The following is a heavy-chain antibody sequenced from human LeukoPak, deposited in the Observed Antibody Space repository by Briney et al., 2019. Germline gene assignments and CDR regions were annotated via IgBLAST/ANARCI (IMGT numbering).Heavy chain of an antibody. CDR3: ARDATTEPGTVYMDV. CDR2: ISTSGSII. J-gene: IGHJ6*03. CDR1: GFTFSSYA. V-gene: IGHV3-48*04. Sequence: GGSLRLSCAASGFTFSSYAMSWVRQAPGKGLEWILHISTSGSIIHYADSVKGRFTISRDNAKNSLYLQMNSLRAEDTALYFCARDATTEPGTVYMDVWGKGTTVTISS. D-gene: IGHD6-13*01.